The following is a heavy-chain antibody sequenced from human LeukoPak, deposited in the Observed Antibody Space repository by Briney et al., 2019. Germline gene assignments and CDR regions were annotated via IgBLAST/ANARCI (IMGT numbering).Heavy chain of an antibody. D-gene: IGHD6-6*01. V-gene: IGHV3-30*02. CDR2: IRYDGSNK. CDR1: GFTFSSYG. J-gene: IGHJ4*02. Sequence: GGSLRLSCAASGFTFSSYGMHWVRQAPGKGLEGVAFIRYDGSNKYYADSVKGRFTISRDNSKNTLYLQMNSLRAEDTAVYYCAKDYLSYSSSSVGSDYWGQGTLVTVSS. CDR3: AKDYLSYSSSSVGSDY.